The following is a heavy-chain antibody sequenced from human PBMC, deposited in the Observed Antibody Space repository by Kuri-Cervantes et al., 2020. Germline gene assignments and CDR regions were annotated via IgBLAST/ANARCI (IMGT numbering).Heavy chain of an antibody. CDR1: GGSISSSSYY. Sequence: SETLSLTCTVSGGSISSSSYYWGWIRQPPGKGLEWIGSIYYSGSTYYNPSLKSRVTISVDTSKNQFSLKLSSVTAADTAVYYCARGTRSGWTYYFDYWGQGTLVTVSS. J-gene: IGHJ4*02. CDR2: IYYSGST. V-gene: IGHV4-39*07. CDR3: ARGTRSGWTYYFDY. D-gene: IGHD6-19*01.